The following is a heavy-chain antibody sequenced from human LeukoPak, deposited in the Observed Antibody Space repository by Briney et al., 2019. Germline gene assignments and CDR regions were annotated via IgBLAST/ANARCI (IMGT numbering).Heavy chain of an antibody. D-gene: IGHD2-21*02. V-gene: IGHV1-46*01. CDR1: GYTFTSYY. Sequence: VASVTVSCKASGYTFTSYYMHWVRQAPGEGLEWMGIINPTGGSTSYAQKFQGRVTMTRDTSTSTVYMELSSLRSEDTAVYYCARDHYHKIHSVMVTAPDYWGQGTLVIVSS. J-gene: IGHJ4*02. CDR2: INPTGGST. CDR3: ARDHYHKIHSVMVTAPDY.